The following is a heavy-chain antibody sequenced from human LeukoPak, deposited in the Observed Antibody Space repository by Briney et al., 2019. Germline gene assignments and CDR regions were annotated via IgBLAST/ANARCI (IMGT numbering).Heavy chain of an antibody. J-gene: IGHJ4*02. V-gene: IGHV3-7*03. CDR2: IKQDGSED. CDR3: AKWDTYYDSSGYYFY. Sequence: GGSLRLSCAASGFTFSNSWMSWVRQAPGKGLEWVASIKQDGSEDSYVDSVKGRFTISRDNSKNTLYLQMNSLRAEDTAVYYCAKWDTYYDSSGYYFYWGQGTLVTVSS. CDR1: GFTFSNSW. D-gene: IGHD3-22*01.